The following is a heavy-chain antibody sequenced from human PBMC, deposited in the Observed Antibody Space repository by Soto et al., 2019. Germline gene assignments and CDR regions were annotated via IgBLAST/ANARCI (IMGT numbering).Heavy chain of an antibody. J-gene: IGHJ5*02. CDR1: GGSFSGYY. Sequence: SETLSLTCAVYGGSFSGYYWSWIRQPPGKGLEWIGEINHSGSTNYNPSLKSRVTISVDTSKNQFSLKLSSVTAADTAVYYCARRVRYSSSWYGAEANWFDPWGQGTLVTVSS. CDR3: ARRVRYSSSWYGAEANWFDP. CDR2: INHSGST. V-gene: IGHV4-34*01. D-gene: IGHD6-13*01.